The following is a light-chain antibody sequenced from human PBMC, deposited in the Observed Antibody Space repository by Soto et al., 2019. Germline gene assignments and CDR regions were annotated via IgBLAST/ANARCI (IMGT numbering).Light chain of an antibody. CDR2: EVS. V-gene: IGLV2-14*01. CDR3: SSYTSSSTVV. CDR1: SSDVGGYNY. J-gene: IGLJ2*01. Sequence: QSALTQPASVSGSPGQSITISCTGTSSDVGGYNYVSWYQQHPGKAPKPMIYEVSNRPSGVSNRFSGSKSGNTASLTISGLQAEDEADYYCSSYTSSSTVVFGGGTKLTVL.